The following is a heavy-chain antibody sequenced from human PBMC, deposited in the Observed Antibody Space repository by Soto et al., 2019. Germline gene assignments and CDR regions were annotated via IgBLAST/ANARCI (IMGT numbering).Heavy chain of an antibody. Sequence: EVQVLESGGGLVQPGGSLRLSCAASGFTVRSSYMTWVRQAPGKGLEWVSVIYSAGNTYYADSVKGRFTISRDNSKNTVYLQMNSLRAEDTAVYYCAIITFGTYGMDVWGQGTTVTVSS. J-gene: IGHJ6*02. D-gene: IGHD3-10*01. V-gene: IGHV3-66*01. CDR1: GFTVRSSY. CDR3: AIITFGTYGMDV. CDR2: IYSAGNT.